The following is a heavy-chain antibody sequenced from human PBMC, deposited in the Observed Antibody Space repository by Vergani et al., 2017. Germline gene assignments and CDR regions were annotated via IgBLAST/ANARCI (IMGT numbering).Heavy chain of an antibody. J-gene: IGHJ6*02. CDR1: GFSFTTYA. Sequence: EVQLLESGGDLVQPGGSLRLSCAASGFSFTTYAMSWVRQAPGKGLEWVSGISGSGGSTYYTGSVKGRFTISSDSSKNTLYLQMNSLSAGDTSVYYCAKANPRNSGYDYLYYYHAMDVWGQGTTVTVSS. CDR2: ISGSGGST. CDR3: AKANPRNSGYDYLYYYHAMDV. D-gene: IGHD5-12*01. V-gene: IGHV3-23*01.